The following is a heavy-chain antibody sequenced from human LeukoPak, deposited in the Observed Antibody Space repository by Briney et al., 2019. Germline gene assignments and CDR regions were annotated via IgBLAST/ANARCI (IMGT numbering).Heavy chain of an antibody. Sequence: ASVKVSCKASGYTCTTYGISWVRQAPGQGLGWMGWISGYNGDTNSAQRFQGRVTMTTDTSTSTAYMELRSLTSDDTAVYYCARAGATVTSHFDSWGQGTLVTVSS. CDR1: GYTCTTYG. D-gene: IGHD4-17*01. J-gene: IGHJ4*02. V-gene: IGHV1-18*01. CDR2: ISGYNGDT. CDR3: ARAGATVTSHFDS.